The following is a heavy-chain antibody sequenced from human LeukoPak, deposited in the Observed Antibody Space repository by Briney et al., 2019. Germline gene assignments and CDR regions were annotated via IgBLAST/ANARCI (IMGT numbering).Heavy chain of an antibody. CDR1: GYTFTGYY. D-gene: IGHD5-18*01. V-gene: IGHV1-24*01. CDR3: ARHQYSSASYYYGMDV. J-gene: IGHJ6*02. CDR2: FDPEDGET. Sequence: ASVKVSCKASGYTFTGYYMHWVRQAPGQGLEWMGGFDPEDGETIYAQKFQGRVTMTEDTSTDTAYMELSSLRSEDTAVYYCARHQYSSASYYYGMDVWGQGTTVTVSS.